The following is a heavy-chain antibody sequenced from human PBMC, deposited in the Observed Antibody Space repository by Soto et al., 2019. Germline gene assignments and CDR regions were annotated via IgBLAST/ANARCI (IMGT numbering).Heavy chain of an antibody. Sequence: EVQLLESGGGLVQPGGSLRLSCAASGFTFSSYAMSWVRQAPGKGLEWVSAISGSGGSTYYADSVKGRFTISRDNSKNTLYLQMNSLRTEDTAVYYCAKDNRGYSYGPLDYWGQGTLVTVSS. J-gene: IGHJ4*02. V-gene: IGHV3-23*01. CDR2: ISGSGGST. CDR1: GFTFSSYA. D-gene: IGHD5-18*01. CDR3: AKDNRGYSYGPLDY.